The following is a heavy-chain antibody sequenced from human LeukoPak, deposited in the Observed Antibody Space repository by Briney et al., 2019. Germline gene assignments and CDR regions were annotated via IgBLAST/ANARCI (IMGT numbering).Heavy chain of an antibody. D-gene: IGHD6-13*01. V-gene: IGHV1-18*01. CDR3: ARGSSLDY. CDR1: GYTFTSCG. CDR2: ISGYNGNP. J-gene: IGHJ4*02. Sequence: VASVKVSCKASGYTFTSCGISWVRQAPGQGLEWMGWISGYNGNPKYAHKFQGRVTMTTDTSTSTAYMELRSLRSDDTAVYYCARGSSLDYWGQGTLVTVSS.